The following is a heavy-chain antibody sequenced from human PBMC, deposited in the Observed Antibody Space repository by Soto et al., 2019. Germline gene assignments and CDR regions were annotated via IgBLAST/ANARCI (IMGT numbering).Heavy chain of an antibody. CDR2: IFSSGST. J-gene: IGHJ6*02. CDR3: ARDRGFGMDV. V-gene: IGHV4-31*11. Sequence: QLQLQEPGPGLVKPSQTLSLTCAVSGDSVSSGNYYWNWIRQRPGEGLEWIGYIFSSGSTYYNPSLESRLTISMDTSKNQFSLKLSSVTVADTAVYYCARDRGFGMDVWGQETTVTVSS. CDR1: GDSVSSGNYY.